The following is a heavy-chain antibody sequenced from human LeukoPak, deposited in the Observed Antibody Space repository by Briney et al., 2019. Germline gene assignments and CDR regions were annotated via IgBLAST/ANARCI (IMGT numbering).Heavy chain of an antibody. CDR3: ARSPGDSSSWYWDPNFDY. Sequence: ASVKVSCKASGYTFTSYGISWVRQAPGQGLEWMGWISAYNGNTNYAQMLQGRVTMTTDTSTSTAYMELRSLRSDDTAVYYCARSPGDSSSWYWDPNFDYWGQGTLVTVSS. CDR1: GYTFTSYG. J-gene: IGHJ4*02. V-gene: IGHV1-18*01. CDR2: ISAYNGNT. D-gene: IGHD6-13*01.